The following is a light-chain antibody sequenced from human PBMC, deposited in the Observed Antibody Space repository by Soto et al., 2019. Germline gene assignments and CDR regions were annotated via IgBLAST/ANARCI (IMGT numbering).Light chain of an antibody. V-gene: IGKV1-39*01. J-gene: IGKJ2*01. CDR3: QQTYNTPYT. Sequence: IHMTQSPSSLSAYVGDRVTITCRAGQRITTYLNWYQQKPGEAPKLLISTSGTLQRGVPSRFTGSGSGTDFTLTITGLQPADFATYFCQQTYNTPYTFGQGTKLEIK. CDR1: QRITTY. CDR2: TSG.